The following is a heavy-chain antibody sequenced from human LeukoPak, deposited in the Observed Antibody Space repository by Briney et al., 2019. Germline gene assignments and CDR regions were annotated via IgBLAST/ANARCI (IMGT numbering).Heavy chain of an antibody. V-gene: IGHV3-23*01. J-gene: IGHJ6*04. Sequence: GGSLRLSCAASGFTFSSYAMSWVRQAPGKGLXXXXAIRGSGGSTYYADSVKGRFTISRDNSKNTLYLQMNSLRAEDTAVYYCAKVGGTSDYYGMDVWGKGTTVTVSS. CDR3: AKVGGTSDYYGMDV. D-gene: IGHD2-2*01. CDR1: GFTFSSYA. CDR2: IRGSGGST.